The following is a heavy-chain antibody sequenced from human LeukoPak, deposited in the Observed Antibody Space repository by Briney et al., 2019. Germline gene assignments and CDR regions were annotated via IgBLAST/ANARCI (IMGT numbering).Heavy chain of an antibody. Sequence: SETLSLTCTVSGGSICSYYWSWIRQPPGKGLEGIGYIYYSGSTNYNPSLKSRVTISVDTSKNQFSLRLNSVTAADTAVYYCARGSSSSPRRLYYYYMDVWGKGTTVTVSS. CDR3: ARGSSSSPRRLYYYYMDV. V-gene: IGHV4-59*01. CDR2: IYYSGST. D-gene: IGHD6-13*01. CDR1: GGSICSYY. J-gene: IGHJ6*03.